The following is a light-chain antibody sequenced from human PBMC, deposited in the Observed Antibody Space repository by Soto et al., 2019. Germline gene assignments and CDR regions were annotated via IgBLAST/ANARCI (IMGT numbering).Light chain of an antibody. J-gene: IGKJ1*01. Sequence: DIVMTQSPDSLAASLGERATINCKSSQSVLYSSNNKNYLAWYQQKPGQPPKLLIYWASTRESGVPDRFSGGGSGTDFALTISSLQAEDVAVYYCQQYYTTPQTFGQGTKVEIK. CDR1: QSVLYSSNNKNY. CDR3: QQYYTTPQT. CDR2: WAS. V-gene: IGKV4-1*01.